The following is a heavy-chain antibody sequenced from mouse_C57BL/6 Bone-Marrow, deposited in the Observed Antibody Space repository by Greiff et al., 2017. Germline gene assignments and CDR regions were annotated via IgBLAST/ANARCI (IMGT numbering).Heavy chain of an antibody. J-gene: IGHJ3*01. Sequence: VQLQQSGAELMKPGASVKLSCKATGYTFTGYWIEWVKQRPGHGLEWIGEILPGSGSTNSNEKFKGKATFTADTSSNTAYMQLSSLTTEDSASDYCAREALYDGYYVGFAYWGQGTLVTVSA. CDR1: GYTFTGYW. V-gene: IGHV1-9*01. CDR3: AREALYDGYYVGFAY. CDR2: ILPGSGST. D-gene: IGHD2-3*01.